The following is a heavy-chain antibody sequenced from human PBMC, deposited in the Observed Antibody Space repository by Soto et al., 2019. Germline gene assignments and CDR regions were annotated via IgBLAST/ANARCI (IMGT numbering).Heavy chain of an antibody. CDR3: AKARGANNWANYYRLDV. J-gene: IGHJ6*02. CDR1: GFIFAKYG. D-gene: IGHD1-1*01. Sequence: PGGSLRLSCAASGFIFAKYGMHWVRQAPGKGLEWVALITYEGSNKYYADAVKGRFTISRDNVENMVSLQLDGLRGEDTAVYYCAKARGANNWANYYRLDVWGQGTTVTVSS. V-gene: IGHV3-30*18. CDR2: ITYEGSNK.